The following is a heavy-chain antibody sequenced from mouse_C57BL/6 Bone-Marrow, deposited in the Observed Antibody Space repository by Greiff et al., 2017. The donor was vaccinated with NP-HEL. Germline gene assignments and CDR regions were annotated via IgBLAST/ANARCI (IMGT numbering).Heavy chain of an antibody. CDR3: ARDRGLLRYFDY. V-gene: IGHV5-4*01. J-gene: IGHJ2*01. D-gene: IGHD2-3*01. Sequence: EVHLVESGGGLVKPGGSLKLSCAASGFTFSSYAMSWVRQTPEKRLEWVATISDGGSYTYYPDNVKGRFTISRDNAKNNLYLQMSHLKSEDTAMYYCARDRGLLRYFDYWGQGTTLTVSS. CDR1: GFTFSSYA. CDR2: ISDGGSYT.